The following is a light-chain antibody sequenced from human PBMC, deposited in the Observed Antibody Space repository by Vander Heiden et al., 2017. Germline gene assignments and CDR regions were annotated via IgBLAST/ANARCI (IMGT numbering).Light chain of an antibody. CDR3: QQGYSTPMFT. CDR1: QSISSY. J-gene: IGKJ2*01. CDR2: LAS. Sequence: DIQMTQSPSSLSASIGDRVTITCRASQSISSYLNWYQQKPGRAPKLLIYLASSLQSAVPSRFSGSGYGTDFTLTISSLQPEDFATYYCQQGYSTPMFTFGQGTKLEIK. V-gene: IGKV1-39*01.